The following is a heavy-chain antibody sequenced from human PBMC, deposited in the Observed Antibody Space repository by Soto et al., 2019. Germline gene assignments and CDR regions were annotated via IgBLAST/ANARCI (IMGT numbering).Heavy chain of an antibody. CDR3: ARGIATGQLDP. V-gene: IGHV1-3*01. Sequence: ASVKVSCKASGGAFSSSTMNWVRQAPGQRLEWMGWINPDNGNTKSSQKFQDRVIITRDTSASTAYMDLSSLRSEDTAVYYCARGIATGQLDPWGQGTLVTVSS. CDR1: GGAFSSST. J-gene: IGHJ5*02. D-gene: IGHD2-15*01. CDR2: INPDNGNT.